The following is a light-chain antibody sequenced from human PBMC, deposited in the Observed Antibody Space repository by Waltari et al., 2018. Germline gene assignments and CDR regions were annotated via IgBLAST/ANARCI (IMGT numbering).Light chain of an antibody. V-gene: IGLV2-8*01. Sequence: QSALTQPPSASGSPGQSVTISCTGTSSDVGGYNYVSGYHQHPGKAPNLMLYEDSKRPSGGPDRFSGSTSCTTASLTVSGLQAEDEADYSCSSYAGSNNFVVFGGGTKLTVL. CDR3: SSYAGSNNFVV. J-gene: IGLJ2*01. CDR2: EDS. CDR1: SSDVGGYNY.